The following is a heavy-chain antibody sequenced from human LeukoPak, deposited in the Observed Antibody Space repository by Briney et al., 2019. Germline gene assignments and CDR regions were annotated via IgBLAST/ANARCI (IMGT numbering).Heavy chain of an antibody. CDR3: ARGRVYNGYDPFDY. CDR2: ISSSSSYI. J-gene: IGHJ4*02. D-gene: IGHD5-12*01. CDR1: GFTLSSYN. Sequence: PGGSLRLSCAASGFTLSSYNMNWVRQAPGKELEWVSFISSSSSYIQYADSMKGRFTISRDNAKNSLYLQMNSLRAEDTAVYYCARGRVYNGYDPFDYWGQGTLVTVSS. V-gene: IGHV3-21*01.